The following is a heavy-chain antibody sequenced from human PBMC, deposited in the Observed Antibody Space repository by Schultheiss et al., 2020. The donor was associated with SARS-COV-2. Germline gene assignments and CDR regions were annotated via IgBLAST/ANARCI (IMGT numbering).Heavy chain of an antibody. D-gene: IGHD3-10*01. CDR3: ARDFRAFGSRKFDP. CDR2: IWYDGSNK. CDR1: GFTFSSYG. J-gene: IGHJ5*02. Sequence: GESLKISCAASGFTFSSYGMHWVRQAPGKGLEWVALIWYDGSNKYYADSVRGRFTISRDNSKNTLYLQMNSLRAEDTAVYYCARDFRAFGSRKFDPWGQGTLVTVSS. V-gene: IGHV3-33*01.